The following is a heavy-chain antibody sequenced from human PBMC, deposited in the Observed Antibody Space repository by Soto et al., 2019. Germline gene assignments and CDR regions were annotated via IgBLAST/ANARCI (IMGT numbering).Heavy chain of an antibody. CDR1: GFTFSRYE. V-gene: IGHV3-48*03. J-gene: IGHJ4*02. CDR2: MSSSGSPI. CDR3: ARGSMVAPCDY. D-gene: IGHD2-15*01. Sequence: PGGSLRLSCAASGFTFSRYEMNWVRQAPGKGLEWVSYMSSSGSPIYYADSVKGRFTISRDNAKNSLYLQMNNLRAEDTAVYYCARGSMVAPCDYWGQGTLVTVSS.